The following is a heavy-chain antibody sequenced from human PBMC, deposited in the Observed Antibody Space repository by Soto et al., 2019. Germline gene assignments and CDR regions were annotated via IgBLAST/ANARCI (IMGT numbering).Heavy chain of an antibody. CDR3: ARETDQWLVLGWDYYYYMDV. J-gene: IGHJ6*03. CDR2: IWYDGSNK. D-gene: IGHD6-19*01. Sequence: QVQLVESGGGVVQPGRSLRLSCAASGFTFSSYGMHWVRQAPGKGLEWVAVIWYDGSNKYYADSVKGRFTISRDNSKNTLYLQMNSLRAEDTAVYYCARETDQWLVLGWDYYYYMDVWGKGTTVTVSS. CDR1: GFTFSSYG. V-gene: IGHV3-33*01.